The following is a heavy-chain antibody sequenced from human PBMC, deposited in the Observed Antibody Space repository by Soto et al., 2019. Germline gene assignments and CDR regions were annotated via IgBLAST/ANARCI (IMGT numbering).Heavy chain of an antibody. D-gene: IGHD6-13*01. CDR1: GGSISSYF. CDR3: ARDLAAVPRAIDY. CDR2: VYYTGTT. J-gene: IGHJ4*02. Sequence: PSETLSLTCTVSGGSISSYFYIWVRQPPGKGLEWIGSVYYTGTTDYNPSLKSRVTISVDTSKTQFSLNLRSVTAADTAVYYCARDLAAVPRAIDYWGRGTLVTV. V-gene: IGHV4-59*01.